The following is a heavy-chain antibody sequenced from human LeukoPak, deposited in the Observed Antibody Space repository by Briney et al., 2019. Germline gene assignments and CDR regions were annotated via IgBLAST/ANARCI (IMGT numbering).Heavy chain of an antibody. V-gene: IGHV3-30*02. CDR1: GFTFSSYG. J-gene: IGHJ6*03. Sequence: GGSLRLSCAASGFTFSSYGMHWVRQAPGKGLEWVAFIRYDGSNKYYADSVKGRFTISRDNAKNSLYLQMNRLRAEDTAVYYCARDAYFDWLPHGDYYYYMDVWGKGTTVTVSS. CDR3: ARDAYFDWLPHGDYYYYMDV. CDR2: IRYDGSNK. D-gene: IGHD3-9*01.